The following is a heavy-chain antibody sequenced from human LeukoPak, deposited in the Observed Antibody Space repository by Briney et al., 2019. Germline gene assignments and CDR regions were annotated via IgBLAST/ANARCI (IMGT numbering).Heavy chain of an antibody. Sequence: GGSLRFSCAASGFPFRAYNMNWSRQAPGKGLEWVSSISGSSSYIYYADSVKGRFSISRDNAKNSLYLQMNSLRAEDTAVYYCARDPYSGSYGDYYYYYMDVWGKGTTVTVSS. V-gene: IGHV3-21*01. CDR3: ARDPYSGSYGDYYYYYMDV. J-gene: IGHJ6*03. D-gene: IGHD1-26*01. CDR1: GFPFRAYN. CDR2: ISGSSSYI.